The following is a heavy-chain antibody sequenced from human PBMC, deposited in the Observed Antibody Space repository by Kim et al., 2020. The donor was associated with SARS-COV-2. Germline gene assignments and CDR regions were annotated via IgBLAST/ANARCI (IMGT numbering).Heavy chain of an antibody. V-gene: IGHV3-48*02. Sequence: DSVKGRFTISRDNAKNSLYLQMNSLRDEDTAVYYCANQLEFRIAARPDDYWGQGTLVTVSS. J-gene: IGHJ4*02. CDR3: ANQLEFRIAARPDDY. D-gene: IGHD6-6*01.